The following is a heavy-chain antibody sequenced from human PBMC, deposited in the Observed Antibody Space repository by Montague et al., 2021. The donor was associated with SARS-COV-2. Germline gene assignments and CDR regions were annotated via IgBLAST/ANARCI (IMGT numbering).Heavy chain of an antibody. V-gene: IGHV4-59*02. J-gene: IGHJ3*02. D-gene: IGHD1-14*01. CDR2: FYSVGST. Sequence: SETLSLTCTVSGASVGSSYWGWIRQSPGKGLEWIGYFYSVGSTDYNPSLKSRATISRDTSKNQFSLKLRSVTAADTAVYYCARGTMTADAFDIRGQGTMATVSS. CDR3: ARGTMTADAFDI. CDR1: GASVGSSY.